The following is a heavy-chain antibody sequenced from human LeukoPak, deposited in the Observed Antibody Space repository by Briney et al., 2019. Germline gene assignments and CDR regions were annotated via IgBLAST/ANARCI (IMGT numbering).Heavy chain of an antibody. J-gene: IGHJ5*02. CDR3: ARGFDDFWSGPSWFDP. D-gene: IGHD3-3*01. CDR2: IYYSGST. CDR1: GGSISSGGYY. Sequence: NPSETLSLTCTVSGGSISSGGYYWSWIRQHPGKGLEWIGYIYYSGSTYYNPSLKSRVTISVDTSKNQFSLKLSSVTAADTAVYYCARGFDDFWSGPSWFDPWGQGTLVTVSS. V-gene: IGHV4-31*03.